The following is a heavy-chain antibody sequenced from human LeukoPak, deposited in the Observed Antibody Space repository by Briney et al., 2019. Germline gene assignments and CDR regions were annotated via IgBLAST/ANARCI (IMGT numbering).Heavy chain of an antibody. CDR1: GFTFHSYA. Sequence: GGSLRLSCAASGFTFHSYAMHWLRQAPGRGLEWVAVISYDGSNKYYADCVKGRFTISRDNSKNTLYLQMNSLRAEDTAVYYCARDAGVGYDYYYYYYMDVWGKGITVTVSS. J-gene: IGHJ6*03. V-gene: IGHV3-30*04. CDR3: ARDAGVGYDYYYYYYMDV. CDR2: ISYDGSNK. D-gene: IGHD5-12*01.